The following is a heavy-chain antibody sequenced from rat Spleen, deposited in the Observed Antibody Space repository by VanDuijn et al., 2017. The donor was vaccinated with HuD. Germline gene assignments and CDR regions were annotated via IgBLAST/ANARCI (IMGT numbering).Heavy chain of an antibody. CDR2: ISTGGGST. D-gene: IGHD1-2*01. J-gene: IGHJ2*01. CDR1: GFTFNNYW. CDR3: ARHGYYSSLFDY. V-gene: IGHV5S23*01. Sequence: EVQLVESGGGLVQPGRSLKLSCAASGFTFNNYWMTWIRQVPGKGLEWVAIISTGGGSTYYPDSVRGRFTVSRDNAKSTLYLQMDSLRSEDTATYYCARHGYYSSLFDYWGQGVMVTVSS.